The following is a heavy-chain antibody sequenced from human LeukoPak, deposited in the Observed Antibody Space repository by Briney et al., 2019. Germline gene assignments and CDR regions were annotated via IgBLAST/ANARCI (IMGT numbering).Heavy chain of an antibody. V-gene: IGHV3-21*01. CDR2: ISSSSRDI. CDR3: VREAAATLFDY. Sequence: GGSLRLSCAASGFTFSSYEMNWVRQAPGKGLEWVAAISSSSRDIFYADSVKGRFSISRDNTQNSLSLQMSSLKAEDTAVYYCVREAAATLFDYWGQGTLVTVSS. D-gene: IGHD1-26*01. CDR1: GFTFSSYE. J-gene: IGHJ4*02.